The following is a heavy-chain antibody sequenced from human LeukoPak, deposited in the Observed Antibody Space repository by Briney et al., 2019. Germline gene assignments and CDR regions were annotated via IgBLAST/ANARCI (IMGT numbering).Heavy chain of an antibody. CDR1: GFXFSNYA. CDR2: IWYDGINK. J-gene: IGHJ3*02. CDR3: ARGAMTERTFDI. Sequence: GGSLRLSCATSGFXFSNYAIHWVRQAPGKGLEWGAVIWYDGINKYYADSVKGRFTISRDNSKNTLSVQMNSLRVEDTAVYYCARGAMTERTFDIWGQGTKVTVSS. D-gene: IGHD2-2*01. V-gene: IGHV3-33*01.